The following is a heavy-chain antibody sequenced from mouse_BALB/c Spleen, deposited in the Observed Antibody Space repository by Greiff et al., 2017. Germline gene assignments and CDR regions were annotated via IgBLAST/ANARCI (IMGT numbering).Heavy chain of an antibody. CDR2: INPNNGGT. D-gene: IGHD1-1*01. CDR1: GYTFTDYN. J-gene: IGHJ2*01. Sequence: EVQLQQSGPELVKPGASVKIPCKASGYTFTDYNMDWVKQSHGKSLEWIGDINPNNGGTIYNQKFKGKATLTVDKSSSTAYMELRSLTSEDTAVYYCARGVITTVGSHFDYWGQGTTRTVSS. V-gene: IGHV1-18*01. CDR3: ARGVITTVGSHFDY.